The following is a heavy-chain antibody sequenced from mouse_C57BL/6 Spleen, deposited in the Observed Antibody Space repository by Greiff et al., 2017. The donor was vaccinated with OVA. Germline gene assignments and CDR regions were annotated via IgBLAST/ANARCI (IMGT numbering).Heavy chain of an antibody. Sequence: QVQLQQPGAELVRPGSSVKLSCKASGYTFTSYWMHWVKQRPIQGLEWIGNIDPSDSETHYNQKFKDKATLPVDKSSSTAYMQLSSLTSEDSAVYYCASLYYGSSDAMDYWGQGTSVTVSS. CDR1: GYTFTSYW. CDR3: ASLYYGSSDAMDY. CDR2: IDPSDSET. V-gene: IGHV1-52*01. D-gene: IGHD1-1*01. J-gene: IGHJ4*01.